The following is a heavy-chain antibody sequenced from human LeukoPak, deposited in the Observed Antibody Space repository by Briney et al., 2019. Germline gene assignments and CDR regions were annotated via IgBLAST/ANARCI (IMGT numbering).Heavy chain of an antibody. CDR3: ARLYYYDSRSLRPFDP. CDR1: GGSISSSAYY. J-gene: IGHJ5*02. Sequence: SETLSLTCSVSGGSISSSAYYWGWIRKPPGKGLEWIGRIYYSGCTYYNPSLKSRVTISVDTSKNQFSLKLSSVTAADTAVYFCARLYYYDSRSLRPFDPWGQGTLVTVSS. CDR2: IYYSGCT. D-gene: IGHD3-22*01. V-gene: IGHV4-39*07.